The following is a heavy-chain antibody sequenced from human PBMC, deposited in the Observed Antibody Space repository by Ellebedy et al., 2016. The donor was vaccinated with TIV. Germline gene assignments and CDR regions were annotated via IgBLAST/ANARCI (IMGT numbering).Heavy chain of an antibody. CDR1: GGSIGSTGYS. CDR3: VRAPNPPHYYYGMDV. CDR2: IYHSGIT. V-gene: IGHV4-30-2*01. D-gene: IGHD2-8*01. Sequence: LRLSCGLSGGSIGSTGYSWSWVRQPPGKGLEWIGYIYHSGITYYNPSLRSRVTISVDRSKNQFFLNLTSVTAPDTAVYYCVRAPNPPHYYYGMDVWGQGTTVTVSS. J-gene: IGHJ6*02.